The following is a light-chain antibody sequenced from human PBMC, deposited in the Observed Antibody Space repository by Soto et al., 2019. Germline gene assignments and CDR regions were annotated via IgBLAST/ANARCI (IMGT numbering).Light chain of an antibody. CDR2: GNT. CDR3: QSYDSSLSDWV. Sequence: QSVLTQPPSVSGAPGQRVTISCTGSSSNIGSGYDVHWYQQLLGTAPKLLIYGNTNRPSGVPDRFSGSKSGTSASLAITGLQAEDEADYYCQSYDSSLSDWVFGGGTKLTVL. J-gene: IGLJ3*02. CDR1: SSNIGSGYD. V-gene: IGLV1-40*01.